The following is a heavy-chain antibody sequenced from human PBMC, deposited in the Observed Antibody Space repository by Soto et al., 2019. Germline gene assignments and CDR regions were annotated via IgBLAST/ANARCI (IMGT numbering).Heavy chain of an antibody. V-gene: IGHV1-2*02. Sequence: GSVKGSLKASGNTDTIYFIHWLRLAPGQGLEWLGWINSVSGGTNYAHKFLGRVTMTRDRSTTTAFMELRGLRSDDTAVYYCARGGSYYALWGQGTLVTVSS. CDR1: GNTDTIYF. D-gene: IGHD1-26*01. J-gene: IGHJ4*02. CDR3: ARGGSYYAL. CDR2: INSVSGGT.